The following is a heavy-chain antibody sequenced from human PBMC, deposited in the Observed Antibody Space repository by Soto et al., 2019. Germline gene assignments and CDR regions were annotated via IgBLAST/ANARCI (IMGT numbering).Heavy chain of an antibody. CDR1: GYTFTSYG. D-gene: IGHD3-16*02. J-gene: IGHJ3*02. CDR3: AGDLMITFGGVIAPAGAFDI. CDR2: ISAYNGNT. V-gene: IGHV1-18*04. Sequence: ASVKVSCKASGYTFTSYGISWVRQAPGQGLEWMGWISAYNGNTNYAQKLQGRVTMTTDTSTSTAYMELRSLRSDDTAVYYCAGDLMITFGGVIAPAGAFDIWGQGTMVTVSS.